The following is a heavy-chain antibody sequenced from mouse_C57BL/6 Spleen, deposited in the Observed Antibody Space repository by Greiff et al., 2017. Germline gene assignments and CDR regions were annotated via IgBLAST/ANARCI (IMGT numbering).Heavy chain of an antibody. J-gene: IGHJ4*01. CDR3: AIFYINYHVGNAMDY. Sequence: VQLQQSGAELMKPGASVKLSCKASGYTFTGYWIEWVKQRPGHGLEWIGEILPGSGSTNYNEKFKGKATFTSDTSSNTAYMQLSSLTTEDSAIYYCAIFYINYHVGNAMDYWGQGTSVAVSS. CDR2: ILPGSGST. V-gene: IGHV1-9*01. CDR1: GYTFTGYW. D-gene: IGHD2-5*01.